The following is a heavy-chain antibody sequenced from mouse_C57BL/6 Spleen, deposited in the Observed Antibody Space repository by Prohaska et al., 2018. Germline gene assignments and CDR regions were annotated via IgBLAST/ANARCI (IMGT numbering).Heavy chain of an antibody. V-gene: IGHV1-42*01. CDR3: ANSRNAMDY. Sequence: KQSPEKSLEWIGEINPSTGGTTYNQKFKAKATLTVDKSSSTAYMQLKSLTSEDSAVYYCANSRNAMDYWGQGTSVTVSS. J-gene: IGHJ4*01. CDR2: INPSTGGT. D-gene: IGHD1-3*01.